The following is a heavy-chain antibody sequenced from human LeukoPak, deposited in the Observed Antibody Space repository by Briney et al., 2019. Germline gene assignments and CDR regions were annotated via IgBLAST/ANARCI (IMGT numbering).Heavy chain of an antibody. Sequence: GGSPRLSCAASGLIFSNYWMSWVRQAPGKGLEWVANIKLDGSTKDYVDSVKGRFTISRDNAKNSLYLQMNSLRGDDTAVYFCAKGVSVTPYYNYYMDVWGKGTTVTVSS. CDR1: GLIFSNYW. V-gene: IGHV3-7*03. CDR2: IKLDGSTK. CDR3: AKGVSVTPYYNYYMDV. J-gene: IGHJ6*03. D-gene: IGHD1-14*01.